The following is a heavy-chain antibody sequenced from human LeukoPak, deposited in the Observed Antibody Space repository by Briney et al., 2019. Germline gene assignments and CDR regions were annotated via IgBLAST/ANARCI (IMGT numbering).Heavy chain of an antibody. D-gene: IGHD2-15*01. CDR1: GYTFTSYD. Sequence: GASVKVSCKASGYTFTSYDINWVRQATGQGLEWMGWMNPNSGNTGYAQKFQGRVTMTRNTSISTAYMELSSLRSEDTAVYYCARGHRYCSGGSCCPKNWFDPWGQGTLVTVSS. CDR3: ARGHRYCSGGSCCPKNWFDP. J-gene: IGHJ5*02. CDR2: MNPNSGNT. V-gene: IGHV1-8*01.